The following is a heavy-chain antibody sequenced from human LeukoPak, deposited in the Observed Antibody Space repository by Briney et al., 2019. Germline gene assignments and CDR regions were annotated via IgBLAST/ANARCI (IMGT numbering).Heavy chain of an antibody. CDR2: IYSDGTT. CDR3: AKHRGSFFEAFDI. CDR1: GASINSRDYY. D-gene: IGHD1-26*01. Sequence: SETLSLTCTVSGASINSRDYYWGWIRQPPGQGLEWVGSIYSDGTTYYNPSLKSRVSISADTSKNHFSLWLSSVAAADMAVYYCAKHRGSFFEAFDIWGQGTAVSVSS. V-gene: IGHV4-39*01. J-gene: IGHJ3*02.